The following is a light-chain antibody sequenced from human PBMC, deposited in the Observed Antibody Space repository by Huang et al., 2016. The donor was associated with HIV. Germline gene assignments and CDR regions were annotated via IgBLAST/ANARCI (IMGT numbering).Light chain of an antibody. Sequence: EIVLTQSPATLSLSTGDRATLSCRASQSVSSYLPLYQQRPGQAPRSPIYDASNRAPGIPARFNGSRSGRDFTLTISSLEPEDFAVYYCQQRSNWPPLTFGGGTKVEIK. V-gene: IGKV3-11*02. CDR2: DAS. CDR3: QQRSNWPPLT. CDR1: QSVSSY. J-gene: IGKJ4*01.